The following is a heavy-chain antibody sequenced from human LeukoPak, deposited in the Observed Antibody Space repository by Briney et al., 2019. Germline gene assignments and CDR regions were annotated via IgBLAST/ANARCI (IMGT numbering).Heavy chain of an antibody. J-gene: IGHJ4*02. CDR2: IDWDDDK. CDR3: ARTRVVGSYSATYYFDS. D-gene: IGHD1-26*01. V-gene: IGHV2-70*11. CDR1: GFSFTTTGMC. Sequence: SGPALVKPTQTLTLTCTFPGFSFTTTGMCVSWIRQPPGKALEWLARIDWDDDKYYSTSLKTRLTISKDTSKNQVVLTMTNMDPVDTATYFCARTRVVGSYSATYYFDSWGQGTLVTVSS.